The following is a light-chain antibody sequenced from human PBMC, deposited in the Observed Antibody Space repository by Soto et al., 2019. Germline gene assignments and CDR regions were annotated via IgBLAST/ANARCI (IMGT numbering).Light chain of an antibody. CDR2: EVS. V-gene: IGLV2-8*01. CDR1: SNDVGGYNY. J-gene: IGLJ2*01. CDR3: SSYAVSNLVV. Sequence: QSALTQPPSASGSPGQSVTFSCTGTSNDVGGYNYVSWYQQHPGKAPKLMIYEVSKRPSGVPDRFSGSKSGNTASLTVSGLQAEDEADYYCSSYAVSNLVVFGGGTKVTVL.